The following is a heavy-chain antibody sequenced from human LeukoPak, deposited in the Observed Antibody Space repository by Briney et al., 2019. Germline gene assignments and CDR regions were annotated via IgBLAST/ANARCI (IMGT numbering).Heavy chain of an antibody. J-gene: IGHJ4*02. V-gene: IGHV4-61*02. Sequence: SETLSLTCTVSGGSISSGYSWTWIRQPAGKGLEWIGRIYISGSTDYNVSLKSRITISVDTSKNQVSLKLSSVTAADTAVYYCARVGVGSSYPDYWGQGTLVTVSS. CDR1: GGSISSGYS. CDR2: IYISGST. CDR3: ARVGVGSSYPDY. D-gene: IGHD1-26*01.